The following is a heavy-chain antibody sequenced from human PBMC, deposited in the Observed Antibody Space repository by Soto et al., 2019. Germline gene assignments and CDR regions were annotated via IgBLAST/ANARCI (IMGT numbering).Heavy chain of an antibody. D-gene: IGHD3-22*01. V-gene: IGHV1-18*01. CDR3: ARDYYDSSGYSNWFDP. CDR2: ISAYNGNT. Sequence: ASVKVSCKASGYTFTSYGISWVRQAPGQGLEWMGWISAYNGNTNYAQKLQGRVTMTTDTSTSTAYMELRSLRSDDTAVYYCARDYYDSSGYSNWFDPWGQGTLVTISS. CDR1: GYTFTSYG. J-gene: IGHJ5*02.